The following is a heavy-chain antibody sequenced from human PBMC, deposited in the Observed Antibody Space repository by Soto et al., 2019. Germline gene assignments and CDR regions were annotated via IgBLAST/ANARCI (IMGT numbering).Heavy chain of an antibody. CDR1: GGSISDGYDY. CDR3: ARWVEVSLDYFDS. V-gene: IGHV4-31*03. J-gene: IGHJ4*02. CDR2: IYHSGRT. Sequence: PSETLSLTCSVSGGSISDGYDYWSWVRQNPGKGLEWIGHIYHSGRTYYNPSLKSRVSISVDTSKSQFSLHLSSVTAADTAVYYCARWVEVSLDYFDSWGQGTLVTVSS. D-gene: IGHD2-15*01.